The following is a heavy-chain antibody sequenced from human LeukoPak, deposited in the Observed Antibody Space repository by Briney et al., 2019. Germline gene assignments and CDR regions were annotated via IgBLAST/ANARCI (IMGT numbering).Heavy chain of an antibody. J-gene: IGHJ5*02. D-gene: IGHD2-15*01. V-gene: IGHV4-59*01. CDR3: ARTLGYCSGGSCYFNWFDP. Sequence: SETLSLTCTVSGGSISSYYWSWIRQPPGKGLEWIGYIYYSGSTNYNPSLKSRVTISVDTSKNQFSLKLSSVTAADTAVYYCARTLGYCSGGSCYFNWFDPWGQGTLSPSPQ. CDR2: IYYSGST. CDR1: GGSISSYY.